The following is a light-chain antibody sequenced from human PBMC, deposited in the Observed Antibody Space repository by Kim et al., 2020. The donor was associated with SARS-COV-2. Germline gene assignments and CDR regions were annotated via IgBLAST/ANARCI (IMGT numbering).Light chain of an antibody. CDR1: QDISNY. Sequence: DIQMTQFPSSLSASVGDRVTITCQASQDISNYLNWYQQKPGKAPKVLIYDASNLATGVPSRFSGSGSGTDFTFTISSLQPEDVATYLCQQCDNLPITFGQGTRLEIK. CDR3: QQCDNLPIT. CDR2: DAS. V-gene: IGKV1-33*01. J-gene: IGKJ5*01.